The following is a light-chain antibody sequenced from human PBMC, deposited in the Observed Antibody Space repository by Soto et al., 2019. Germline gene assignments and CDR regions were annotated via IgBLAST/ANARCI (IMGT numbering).Light chain of an antibody. V-gene: IGLV2-14*01. CDR1: SGDIASYHR. Sequence: QSALTQPASGSGSPGESITISGTGPSGDIASYHRVSWYQQDPANATQLLIYEVRTRPLGVSNHFSCSKSVHPASMTISGLEAEDKTDYYCFSFISTSTYVFGTGTTVTVL. CDR2: EVR. CDR3: FSFISTSTYV. J-gene: IGLJ1*01.